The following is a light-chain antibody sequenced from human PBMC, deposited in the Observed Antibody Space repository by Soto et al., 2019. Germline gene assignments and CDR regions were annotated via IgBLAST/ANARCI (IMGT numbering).Light chain of an antibody. CDR3: SSHGGSNPFYV. J-gene: IGLJ1*01. CDR2: GNR. V-gene: IGLV1-40*01. Sequence: QSVLTQPPSVSGAPGQRVTLSCTGNSSNLGAGYDVHWYQQLPGAAPKLVIFGNRNRPSGVPERFSGSKSGTSASLAITGLQAEDEADYYCSSHGGSNPFYVFGSGTKLTVL. CDR1: SSNLGAGYD.